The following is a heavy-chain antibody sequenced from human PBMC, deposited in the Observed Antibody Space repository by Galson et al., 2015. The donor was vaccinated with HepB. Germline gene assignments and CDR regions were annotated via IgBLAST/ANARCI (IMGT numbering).Heavy chain of an antibody. CDR2: IDPSDSHA. CDR1: RYRFTSYW. Sequence: QSGAEVKKPGESLRISCKGPRYRFTSYWINWVRQMPGKGLEWMGRIDPSDSHANYSPSFQDHVTISVDKSISTAYLQWSSLKASDTAMYYCASYQGYGMDVWGQGTTVTVSS. D-gene: IGHD2-2*01. CDR3: ASYQGYGMDV. V-gene: IGHV5-10-1*01. J-gene: IGHJ6*02.